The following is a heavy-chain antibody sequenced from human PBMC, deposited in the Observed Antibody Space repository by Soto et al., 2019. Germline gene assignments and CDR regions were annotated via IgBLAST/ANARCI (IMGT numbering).Heavy chain of an antibody. D-gene: IGHD2-2*01. V-gene: IGHV4-30-4*01. Sequence: SETLSLTCTVSGGSISSSSYYWSWIRQPPGKGLEWIGYIYYSGSTYYNPSLKSRVTISVDTSKNQFSLKLSSVTAADTAVYYCASLPLVPAARRWFDPWGQGTLVTVSS. J-gene: IGHJ5*02. CDR2: IYYSGST. CDR1: GGSISSSSYY. CDR3: ASLPLVPAARRWFDP.